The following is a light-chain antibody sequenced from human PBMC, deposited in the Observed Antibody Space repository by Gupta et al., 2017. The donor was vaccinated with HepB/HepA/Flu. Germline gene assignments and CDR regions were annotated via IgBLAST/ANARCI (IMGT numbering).Light chain of an antibody. Sequence: SALTPPPLASGSPSQSVTISCTGTNSDVCGYSYVSWYQQHPGKPPRLLIFEVSKRPSGVPDRFSGSKSGNTASLTVAGLQDEDEADYYCSSYAGINHVYVFGTGTTVTVL. CDR3: SSYAGINHVYV. CDR2: EVS. J-gene: IGLJ1*01. V-gene: IGLV2-8*01. CDR1: NSDVCGYSY.